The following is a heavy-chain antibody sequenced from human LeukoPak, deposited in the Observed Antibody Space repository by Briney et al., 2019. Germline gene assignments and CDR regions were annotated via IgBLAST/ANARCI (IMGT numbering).Heavy chain of an antibody. Sequence: SETLSLTCTVSGGSISSGGYYWSWIRQHPGKGLEWIGYIYYSGSTYYNPSLKSRVTISVDTSKNQFSLKLSSVTAADTAVYYCARGVVPAATHNWFDPWGQGTLVTVSS. D-gene: IGHD2-2*01. V-gene: IGHV4-31*03. CDR1: GGSISSGGYY. CDR2: IYYSGST. J-gene: IGHJ5*02. CDR3: ARGVVPAATHNWFDP.